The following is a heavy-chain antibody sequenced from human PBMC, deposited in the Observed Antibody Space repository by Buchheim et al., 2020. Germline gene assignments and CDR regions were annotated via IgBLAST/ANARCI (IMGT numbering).Heavy chain of an antibody. CDR1: GGSISSSSYY. J-gene: IGHJ6*03. V-gene: IGHV4-39*07. D-gene: IGHD2-2*01. CDR2: IYYSGIT. Sequence: QPQLQESGPGLVKPSETLSLTCTVSGGSISSSSYYWGWIRQPPGEGLEWIGSIYYSGITYYNPSLKSRVTISVDTSKNQFSLKLSSVTAADTAVYYCARALVVVPAASQVYYYYYYMDVWGKGTT. CDR3: ARALVVVPAASQVYYYYYYMDV.